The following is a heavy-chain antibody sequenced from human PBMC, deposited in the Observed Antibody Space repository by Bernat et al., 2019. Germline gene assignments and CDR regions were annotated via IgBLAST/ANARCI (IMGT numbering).Heavy chain of an antibody. D-gene: IGHD3-10*01. Sequence: QVQLQQWGAGLLKPSETLSLTCAVYGGSFSGYYWSWIRQPPGKGLEWIGEINHSGSTNYNPSLKSRVTISVDTSKNQFSLKLSSVTAADTAVYYCVRTPGLWFGELVNYFDYWGQGTLVTVSS. CDR1: GGSFSGYY. V-gene: IGHV4-34*01. CDR3: VRTPGLWFGELVNYFDY. J-gene: IGHJ4*02. CDR2: INHSGST.